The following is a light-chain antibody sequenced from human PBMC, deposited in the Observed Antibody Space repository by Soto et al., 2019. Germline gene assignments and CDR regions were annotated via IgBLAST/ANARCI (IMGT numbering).Light chain of an antibody. V-gene: IGLV2-11*01. J-gene: IGLJ2*01. Sequence: QSALTQPRSVSGSPGQSVTISCTGTSSDVGGYNYVSWYKQNPGKAPKLMIYDVSKRPSGVSDRFSGSKSANTASLIISGIQAEDEADYYCCSYAGNTLVVFGGGTKLTVL. CDR1: SSDVGGYNY. CDR2: DVS. CDR3: CSYAGNTLVV.